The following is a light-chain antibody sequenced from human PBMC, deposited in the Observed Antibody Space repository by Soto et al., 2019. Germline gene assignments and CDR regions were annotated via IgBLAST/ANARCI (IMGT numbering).Light chain of an antibody. Sequence: EIVLTQSPATLSLSPGQRATLSCGASQSVSSYLAWYQQKPGQAPRLLIYDASNRATGITARFSGSGSGTDFPLTISSREPEDCAVYYCQERSNWPPTFGQGTRLDIK. CDR1: QSVSSY. CDR2: DAS. V-gene: IGKV3-11*01. CDR3: QERSNWPPT. J-gene: IGKJ5*01.